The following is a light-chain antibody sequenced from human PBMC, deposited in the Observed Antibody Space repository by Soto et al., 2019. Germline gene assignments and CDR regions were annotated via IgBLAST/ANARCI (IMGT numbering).Light chain of an antibody. CDR3: QQRSNWPPIT. CDR2: DAS. Sequence: EIVLTQSPVTLSLSPGERGTLSFRASQSVRNNYLAWYQHKPGQAPRLLIYDASNRATGIPARFSGSGSGTDFTLTISSLETEDFAVYYCQQRSNWPPITFGQGTRLEIK. V-gene: IGKV3-11*01. CDR1: QSVRNNY. J-gene: IGKJ5*01.